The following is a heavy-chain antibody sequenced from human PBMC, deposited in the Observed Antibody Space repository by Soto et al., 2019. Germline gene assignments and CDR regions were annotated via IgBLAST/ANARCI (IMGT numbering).Heavy chain of an antibody. J-gene: IGHJ6*02. CDR1: GGTFRTYA. V-gene: IGHV1-69*12. D-gene: IGHD6-19*01. Sequence: QVQLLQSGAEVKKPGSSVRVSCEASGGTFRTYAISWVRQAPGQGLEWMGEIIPIFGTENYAQKFXGRVTITADXSXTXVXXDLRSLRSEDTAVYYCAKGAVAGTPTSYYYYGMDVWGQGTTVTVSS. CDR3: AKGAVAGTPTSYYYYGMDV. CDR2: IIPIFGTE.